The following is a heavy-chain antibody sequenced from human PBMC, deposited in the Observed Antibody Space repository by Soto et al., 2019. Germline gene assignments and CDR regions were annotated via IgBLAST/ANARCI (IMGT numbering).Heavy chain of an antibody. V-gene: IGHV1-69*06. Sequence: QVQVVQSGAEVKKPGSSVKVSCKASGGTFSSYAISWVRQAPGQGLEWMGGIIPIFGTANYAQKFQGRVTITADKSTSTAYMELSSMRSEDTAVYYCARDLGSGQYNWFVPWGQGTLVTVSS. CDR3: ARDLGSGQYNWFVP. J-gene: IGHJ5*02. D-gene: IGHD3-3*01. CDR2: IIPIFGTA. CDR1: GGTFSSYA.